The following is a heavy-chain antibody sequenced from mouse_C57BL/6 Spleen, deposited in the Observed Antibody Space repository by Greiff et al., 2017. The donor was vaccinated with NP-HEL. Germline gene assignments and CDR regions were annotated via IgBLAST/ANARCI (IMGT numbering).Heavy chain of an antibody. V-gene: IGHV1-63*01. CDR1: GYTFTNYW. CDR3: AREFSYYFDY. CDR2: IYPGGGYT. J-gene: IGHJ2*01. Sequence: VHVVESGAELVRPGTSVKMSCKASGYTFTNYWIGWAKQRPGHGLEWIGDIYPGGGYTNYNEKFKGKATLTADKSSSTAYMQFSSLTSEDSAIYYCAREFSYYFDYWGQGTTLTVSS.